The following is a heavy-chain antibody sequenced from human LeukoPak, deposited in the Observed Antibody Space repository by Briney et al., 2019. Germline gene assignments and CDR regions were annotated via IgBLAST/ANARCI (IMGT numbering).Heavy chain of an antibody. CDR2: INHIGST. D-gene: IGHD3-16*02. V-gene: IGHV4-34*01. J-gene: IGHJ4*02. CDR1: ARSFTCYY. Sequence: SQTLSLTCALDARSFTCYYWGWIRPPPGNGLELIGEINHIGSTNYNPSLKIRVTISVDTSKNESSLKLSSGTAADTAVYYCARVKFGGVIVDYWGQGTLVTVSS. CDR3: ARVKFGGVIVDY.